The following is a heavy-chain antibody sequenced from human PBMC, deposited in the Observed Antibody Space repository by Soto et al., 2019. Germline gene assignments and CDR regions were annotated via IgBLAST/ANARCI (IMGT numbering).Heavy chain of an antibody. CDR2: IKQDGSEK. CDR1: GFTFSSYW. J-gene: IGHJ6*03. CDR3: ARERTCSSNCYLGDRYYYYMDV. V-gene: IGHV3-7*01. Sequence: GGSLRLSCAASGFTFSSYWMTWVRQAPGKGLEWVANIKQDGSEKYYADSMKGRFTISRDNANNSLYLQMNSLRAEDTAVYYCARERTCSSNCYLGDRYYYYMDVWGKGTTVTVSS. D-gene: IGHD2-2*01.